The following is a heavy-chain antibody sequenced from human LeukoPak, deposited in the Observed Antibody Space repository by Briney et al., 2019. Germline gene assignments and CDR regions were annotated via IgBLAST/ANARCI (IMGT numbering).Heavy chain of an antibody. CDR2: IIPIFGTA. CDR1: GGTFSSYA. D-gene: IGHD3-22*01. Sequence: EASVKVSCKASGGTFSSYAISWVRQAPGQGLEWMGGIIPIFGTANYAQKFQGRVTITADESTSTAYMELSSLRSEDTAVYYCARVGIPGSYYYDSSGYPTSPLDYWGQGTLVTVSS. CDR3: ARVGIPGSYYYDSSGYPTSPLDY. J-gene: IGHJ4*02. V-gene: IGHV1-69*13.